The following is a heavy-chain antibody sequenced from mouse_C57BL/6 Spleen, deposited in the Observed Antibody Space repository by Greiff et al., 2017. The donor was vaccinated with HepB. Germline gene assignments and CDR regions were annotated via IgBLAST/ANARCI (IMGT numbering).Heavy chain of an antibody. Sequence: QVQLKESGAELVRPGTSEKVSCKASGYAFTNYLIEWVKQRPGQGLEWIGVINPGSGGTNYNEKFKGKATLTADKSSSTAYMQLSSLTSEDSAVYFCARSDWYFDVWGTGTTVTVSS. CDR2: INPGSGGT. CDR3: ARSDWYFDV. V-gene: IGHV1-54*01. J-gene: IGHJ1*03. CDR1: GYAFTNYL.